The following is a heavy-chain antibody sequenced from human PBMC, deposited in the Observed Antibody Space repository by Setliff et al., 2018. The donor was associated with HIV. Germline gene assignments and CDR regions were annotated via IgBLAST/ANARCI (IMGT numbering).Heavy chain of an antibody. V-gene: IGHV5-51*01. D-gene: IGHD3-22*01. CDR1: GYSFTSYW. CDR3: ARSGGTSDYYPYYFDY. Sequence: PGESLKISCKASGYSFTSYWIGWVRQMPGKGLEWMGIIYPGDSDTRYSPSFQGQVTISADNSISTAYLQWSSLRASDTAMYFCARSGGTSDYYPYYFDYWGQGTLVTVSS. J-gene: IGHJ4*02. CDR2: IYPGDSDT.